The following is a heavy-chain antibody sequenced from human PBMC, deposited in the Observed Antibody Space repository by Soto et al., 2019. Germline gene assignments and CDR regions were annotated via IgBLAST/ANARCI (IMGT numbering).Heavy chain of an antibody. CDR2: IFYTGTT. Sequence: ETLSLACSVSGASISYNSYYWGWIRQPPGKGLEWVGGIFYTGTTYYSPSLKDRVTISVDTSKNSFSLNLTSVTAADTAVYFCARLVVVAPVANAWGQGTLVTVSS. J-gene: IGHJ5*02. CDR1: GASISYNSYY. V-gene: IGHV4-39*02. CDR3: ARLVVVAPVANA. D-gene: IGHD2-2*01.